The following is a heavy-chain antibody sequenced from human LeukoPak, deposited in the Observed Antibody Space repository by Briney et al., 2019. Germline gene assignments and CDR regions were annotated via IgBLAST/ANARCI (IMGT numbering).Heavy chain of an antibody. CDR3: ARRTGNHYGPFDY. CDR1: GYPFTSYD. J-gene: IGHJ4*02. D-gene: IGHD1-14*01. Sequence: ASVKVPCKASGYPFTSYDINWVRQATGQGLEWMGWMNSNSDNAGYTEKFQGRVTITRNTSISTVYMELSSLRSEDTAVYFCARRTGNHYGPFDYWGQGTLVTVSS. CDR2: MNSNSDNA. V-gene: IGHV1-8*01.